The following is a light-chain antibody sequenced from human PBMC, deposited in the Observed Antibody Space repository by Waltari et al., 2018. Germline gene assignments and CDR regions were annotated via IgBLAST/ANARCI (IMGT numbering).Light chain of an antibody. CDR2: YAS. Sequence: EIVLTQSPGTLSLSPGERATLSCRASQSVGSALCWYQQNNGQAPRLLLNYASTRATGIPDRFSGGGSGTDFSLTISRLEPEDFAVYYCQMYVRLPATFGQGTKVEI. V-gene: IGKV3-20*01. CDR1: QSVGSAL. J-gene: IGKJ1*01. CDR3: QMYVRLPAT.